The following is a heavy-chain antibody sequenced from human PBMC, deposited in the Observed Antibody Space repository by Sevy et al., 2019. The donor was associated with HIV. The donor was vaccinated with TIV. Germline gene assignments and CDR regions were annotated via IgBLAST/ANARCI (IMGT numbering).Heavy chain of an antibody. CDR1: GFTFDDHA. CDR3: VRDMGYTSSGRFDP. CDR2: ISWNSGSI. J-gene: IGHJ5*02. V-gene: IGHV3-9*01. Sequence: GGSLRLSCAASGFTFDDHAMHWVRHAPGKGLEWVSCISWNSGSIVYADSVRGRFTISRDKAKNSLYLQMNGLRPEDTALYYCVRDMGYTSSGRFDPWGQGTLVTVSS. D-gene: IGHD6-13*01.